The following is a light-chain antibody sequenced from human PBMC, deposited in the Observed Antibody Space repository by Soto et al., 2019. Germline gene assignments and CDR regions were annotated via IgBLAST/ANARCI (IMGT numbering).Light chain of an antibody. J-gene: IGKJ1*01. CDR3: QQYNSYWT. CDR1: QSISSW. CDR2: KAS. V-gene: IGKV1-5*03. Sequence: DIQMTQSPSFVSASVGDRVTITGRASQSISSWLAWYQQKPGKAPKLLIYKASTLKSGVPSRFSGSGYGTEFTLTISSLQPDDFATYYCQQYNSYWTFGQGTKVDIK.